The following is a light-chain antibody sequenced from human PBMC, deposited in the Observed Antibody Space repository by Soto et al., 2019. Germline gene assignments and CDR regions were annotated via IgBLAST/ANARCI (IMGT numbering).Light chain of an antibody. J-gene: IGKJ4*01. CDR3: QQYGSSCLT. CDR1: QSVSSNN. V-gene: IGKV3-20*01. Sequence: EIVLTQSPGTLSLSPGERATLSCRASQSVSSNNLAWYQQRPGQAPRLLIYGASSRATGIPDRFGGSGSGTDFTLTISRLEPEDFAVYYCQQYGSSCLTFGGGTKVESK. CDR2: GAS.